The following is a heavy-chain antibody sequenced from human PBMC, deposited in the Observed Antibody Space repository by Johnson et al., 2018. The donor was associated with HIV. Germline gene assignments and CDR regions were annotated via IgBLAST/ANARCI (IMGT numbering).Heavy chain of an antibody. CDR3: ARQRRAGPFDAFDI. Sequence: VQLVESGGGLVQPWGSLRLSCAASGFTVSSNYMSWVRQAPGKGLEWVSVIYSGGSTYYADSVKGRFTISRDNSKNTLYLQMHSLRAEDTAVYYCARQRRAGPFDAFDIWGQGTMVTVSS. J-gene: IGHJ3*02. CDR1: GFTVSSNY. CDR2: IYSGGST. D-gene: IGHD6-19*01. V-gene: IGHV3-66*02.